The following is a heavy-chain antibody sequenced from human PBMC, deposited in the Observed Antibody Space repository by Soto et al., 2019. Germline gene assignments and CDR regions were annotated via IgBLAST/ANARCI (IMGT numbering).Heavy chain of an antibody. CDR1: GFTFSSYG. Sequence: GGSLRLSCAASGFTFSSYGMHWVRQAPGKGLEWVAVISYDGSNKYYADSVKGRFTISRDNSKNTLYLQMNSLRAEDTAVYYCAKGGGYDVGDYYYYMDVWGKGNPGHRLL. D-gene: IGHD3-10*01. CDR3: AKGGGYDVGDYYYYMDV. J-gene: IGHJ6*03. CDR2: ISYDGSNK. V-gene: IGHV3-30*18.